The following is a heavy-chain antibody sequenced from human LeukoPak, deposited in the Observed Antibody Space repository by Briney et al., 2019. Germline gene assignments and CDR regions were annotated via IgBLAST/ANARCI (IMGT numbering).Heavy chain of an antibody. CDR3: ARHRNIAAATYNWFDP. Sequence: GESLKISCKGSGYSFTSYWIGWVRLMPGKGLEWMGIIYPGDSDTRYSPSFQGQVTISADKSISTAYLQWSSLKASDTAMYYCARHRNIAAATYNWFDPWGQGTLVTVSS. J-gene: IGHJ5*02. V-gene: IGHV5-51*01. CDR1: GYSFTSYW. CDR2: IYPGDSDT. D-gene: IGHD6-13*01.